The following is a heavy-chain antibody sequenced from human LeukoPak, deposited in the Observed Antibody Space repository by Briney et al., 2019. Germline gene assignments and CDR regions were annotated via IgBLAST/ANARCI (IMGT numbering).Heavy chain of an antibody. CDR2: ISGSGGST. CDR1: RFTFSSYA. V-gene: IGHV3-23*01. D-gene: IGHD6-19*01. Sequence: GGSLRLSCAAFRFTFSSYAMSWVRQAPGKGLEWVSSISGSGGSTYYADSVKGRFTISRDNSKNTQYLQMNSLRAGDTAIYYCAKKGYSTGWYTDYWGQGTLVTVSS. J-gene: IGHJ4*02. CDR3: AKKGYSTGWYTDY.